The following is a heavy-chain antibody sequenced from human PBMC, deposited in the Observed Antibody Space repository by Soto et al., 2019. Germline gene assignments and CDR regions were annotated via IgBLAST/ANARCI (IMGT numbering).Heavy chain of an antibody. D-gene: IGHD4-17*01. CDR3: ARDLGAYMTTYGMDV. V-gene: IGHV1-2*04. CDR2: INPNSGGT. Sequence: ASVKVSCKASGYTFTGYYMHWVRQAPGQGLEWMGWINPNSGGTNYAQKFQGWVTMTRDTSISTAYMELSRLRSDDTAVYYCARDLGAYMTTYGMDVWGQGTTVTVSS. J-gene: IGHJ6*02. CDR1: GYTFTGYY.